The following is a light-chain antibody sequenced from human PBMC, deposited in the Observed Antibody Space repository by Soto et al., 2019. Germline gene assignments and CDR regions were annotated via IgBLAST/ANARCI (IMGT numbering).Light chain of an antibody. Sequence: EIVMTQSPATLSVSPGETATPSCRASQGISRTLAWYQLKPGQAPRLLFYGASTRATGVPARFSGSGSGTEFALTISSLQSEDSALYYCQHYNHWPQLSFGGGTKVDI. J-gene: IGKJ4*01. V-gene: IGKV3-15*01. CDR1: QGISRT. CDR3: QHYNHWPQLS. CDR2: GAS.